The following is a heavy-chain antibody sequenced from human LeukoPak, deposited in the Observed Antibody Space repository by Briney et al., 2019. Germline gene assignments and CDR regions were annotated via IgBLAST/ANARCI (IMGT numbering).Heavy chain of an antibody. CDR2: IYTSGST. CDR3: ARVRGAYYYYYMDV. V-gene: IGHV4-61*02. J-gene: IGHJ6*03. CDR1: GGSISSGSYY. D-gene: IGHD3-10*01. Sequence: SQTLSLTCTVSGGSISSGSYYWSWIRQPAGKGLEWIGRIYTSGSTNYNPSLKSRVTISVDTSKNQFSLKLSSVTAAGTAVYYCARVRGAYYYYYMDVWGKGTTVTVSS.